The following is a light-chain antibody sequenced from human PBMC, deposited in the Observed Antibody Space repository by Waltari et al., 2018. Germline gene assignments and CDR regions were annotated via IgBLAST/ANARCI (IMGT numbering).Light chain of an antibody. V-gene: IGLV2-14*03. J-gene: IGLJ2*01. Sequence: QSALTQPASVSGSPGQSITISCTGTSSDVGTYNYVSLYQQPPGKAPKLLIFDVSIRPSGFSNRFSGSKSGNTASLTISGLQAEDEADYYCSSYISSSTLELFGGGTSLTVL. CDR1: SSDVGTYNY. CDR2: DVS. CDR3: SSYISSSTLEL.